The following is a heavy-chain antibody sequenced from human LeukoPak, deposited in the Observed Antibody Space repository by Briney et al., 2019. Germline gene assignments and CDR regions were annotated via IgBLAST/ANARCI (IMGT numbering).Heavy chain of an antibody. CDR1: GYTFTGYY. D-gene: IGHD2-15*01. Sequence: ASVKVSCKASGYTFTGYYMHWVRQAPGQGLEWMGWISAYNGNTNYAQKLQGRVTMTTDTSTSTAYMELRSLRSEDTAVYYCARKLFRNSPEKYWGQGTLVTVSS. J-gene: IGHJ4*02. CDR3: ARKLFRNSPEKY. V-gene: IGHV1-18*04. CDR2: ISAYNGNT.